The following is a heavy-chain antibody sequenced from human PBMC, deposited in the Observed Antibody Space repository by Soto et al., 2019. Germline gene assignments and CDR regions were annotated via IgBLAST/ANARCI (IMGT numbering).Heavy chain of an antibody. J-gene: IGHJ4*02. Sequence: PSETLSLTCAVYGGSFSGYYWSWIRQPPGKGLEWIGEINHSGSTNYNPSLKSRVTISVDTSKNQFSLKLSSVTAADTAVYYCARFVAAAGTLGVWGQGTQVTVSS. V-gene: IGHV4-34*01. CDR1: GGSFSGYY. CDR2: INHSGST. D-gene: IGHD6-13*01. CDR3: ARFVAAAGTLGV.